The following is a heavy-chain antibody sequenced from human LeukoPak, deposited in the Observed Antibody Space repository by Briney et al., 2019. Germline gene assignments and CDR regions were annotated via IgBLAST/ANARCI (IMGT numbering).Heavy chain of an antibody. V-gene: IGHV4-59*01. J-gene: IGHJ4*02. Sequence: SETLSLTCTVSGGSISSYYWSWIRQPPGKGLEWIGYIYDSGSSNYNPSLKSRVTISVDTSKNQFSLKLSSVTAADTAVYYCARAYRQSHDYWGQGTLDTVSS. CDR3: ARAYRQSHDY. CDR2: IYDSGSS. D-gene: IGHD2-21*01. CDR1: GGSISSYY.